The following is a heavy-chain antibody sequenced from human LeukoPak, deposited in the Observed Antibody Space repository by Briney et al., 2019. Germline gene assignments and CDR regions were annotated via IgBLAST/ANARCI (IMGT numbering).Heavy chain of an antibody. CDR3: AKGGYTSHYDY. D-gene: IGHD5-12*01. CDR2: IRATAGTT. V-gene: IGHV3-23*01. Sequence: GGSLRLSCAASGFTFSSYAMTWVRQAPGKGLQWVSTIRATAGTTYYTDSVKGRFTISRDNSKNTVFLQMNSLRAEDTAVYYCAKGGYTSHYDYWGQGIPVTVSS. CDR1: GFTFSSYA. J-gene: IGHJ4*02.